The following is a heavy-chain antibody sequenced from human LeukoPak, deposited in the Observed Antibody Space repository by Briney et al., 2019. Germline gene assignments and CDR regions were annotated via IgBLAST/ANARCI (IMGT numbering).Heavy chain of an antibody. Sequence: GGSLRLSCAGSGFTFSSYTMNWVRQAPGKGLEWVANIKQDGSEKYYVDSVKGRFTISRDNAKNSLYLQMNSLRAEDTAVYYCARDGSSYDYVWGSYDGYWGQGTLVTVSS. CDR1: GFTFSSYT. J-gene: IGHJ4*02. V-gene: IGHV3-7*01. CDR3: ARDGSSYDYVWGSYDGY. CDR2: IKQDGSEK. D-gene: IGHD3-16*01.